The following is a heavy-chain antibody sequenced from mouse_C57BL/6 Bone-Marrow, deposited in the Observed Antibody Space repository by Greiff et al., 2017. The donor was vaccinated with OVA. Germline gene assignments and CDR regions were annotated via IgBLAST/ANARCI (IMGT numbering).Heavy chain of an antibody. D-gene: IGHD1-1*01. CDR2: ISNGGGST. J-gene: IGHJ4*01. V-gene: IGHV5-12*01. Sequence: LQQSGGGLVQPGGSLKLSCAASGFTFSDYYMYWVRQTPEKRLEWVAYISNGGGSTYYPDTVKGRFTISRDNAKNTLYLQMSRLKSEDTAMYYCARGDYGSLLYYAMDYWGQGTSVTVSS. CDR1: GFTFSDYY. CDR3: ARGDYGSLLYYAMDY.